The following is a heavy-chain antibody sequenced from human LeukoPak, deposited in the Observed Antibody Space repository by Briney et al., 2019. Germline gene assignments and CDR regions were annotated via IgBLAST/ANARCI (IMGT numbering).Heavy chain of an antibody. D-gene: IGHD4-23*01. J-gene: IGHJ4*02. Sequence: SETLSLTCTVSGGSIRSYYWSWIRQAPGKGVERIGFISYSCYTSYTPSLTSRVAISVDTSKSQFSLRLSSMTAADTAIYYCARGRNDNGGMFFDSWAQGTLVTVSS. CDR2: ISYSCYT. CDR3: ARGRNDNGGMFFDS. V-gene: IGHV4-59*01. CDR1: GGSIRSYY.